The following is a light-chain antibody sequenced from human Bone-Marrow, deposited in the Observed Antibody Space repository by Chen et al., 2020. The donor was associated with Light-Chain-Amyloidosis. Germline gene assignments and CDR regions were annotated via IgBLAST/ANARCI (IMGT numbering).Light chain of an antibody. Sequence: QSVLTQPPSVSAAPGQKVTISCSGSNSNIGINYVSWYQQLPGTSPKLLIYENNQRPPWFPDRISGPNSGTSATLGVAGLQTGDEADYYCATWDSSLTVWMFGGGTKLTVL. CDR2: ENN. V-gene: IGLV1-51*02. CDR3: ATWDSSLTVWM. CDR1: NSNIGINY. J-gene: IGLJ3*02.